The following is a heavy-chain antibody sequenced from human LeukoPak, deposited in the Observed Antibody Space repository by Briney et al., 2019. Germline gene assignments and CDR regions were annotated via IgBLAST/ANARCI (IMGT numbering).Heavy chain of an antibody. CDR1: GFTFSSYW. CDR2: IKRDGSEK. J-gene: IGHJ5*02. CDR3: ARPTMTTVWFDP. V-gene: IGHV3-7*04. D-gene: IGHD4-17*01. Sequence: PGGSLRLSCSASGFTFSSYWMSWVRQAPGQGLVWVANIKRDGSEKYYVDSVKGRFTISRDNAKNSLYLQMNSLRAEDTAVYYCARPTMTTVWFDPWGQGTLVTVSS.